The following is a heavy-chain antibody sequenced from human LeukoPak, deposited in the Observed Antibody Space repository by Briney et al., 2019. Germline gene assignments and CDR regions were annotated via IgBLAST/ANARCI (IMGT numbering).Heavy chain of an antibody. V-gene: IGHV4-34*01. Sequence: SETLSLTCAVYGGSFSGYYWSWIRQPPGKGLEWIGEINHSGSTNYNPSLKSRVTISVDTSKNQFSLKLSSVTAADTAVYYCARGVYVWKQLMRWGQGTLVTVSS. CDR3: ARGVYVWKQLMR. CDR1: GGSFSGYY. CDR2: INHSGST. D-gene: IGHD6-13*01. J-gene: IGHJ4*02.